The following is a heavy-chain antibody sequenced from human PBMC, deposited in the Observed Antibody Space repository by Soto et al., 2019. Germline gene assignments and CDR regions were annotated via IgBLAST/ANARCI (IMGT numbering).Heavy chain of an antibody. Sequence: GESLKISCKGSGYSFTTYWIGWVRQMPGKGLEWMGIIYPGDSDTRYSPSFQGQVTISADKSVTTAYLQWSSLKASDTAMYFCPRQNKAGYYYYGVDVWGQGTTVTVSS. V-gene: IGHV5-51*01. CDR3: PRQNKAGYYYYGVDV. CDR2: IYPGDSDT. CDR1: GYSFTTYW. J-gene: IGHJ6*02.